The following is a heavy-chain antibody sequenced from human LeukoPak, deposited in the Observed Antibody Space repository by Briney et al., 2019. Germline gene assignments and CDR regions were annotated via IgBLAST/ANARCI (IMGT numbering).Heavy chain of an antibody. CDR2: IYYSGST. Sequence: SETLSLTCTVSGGSISSYYWSWIRQPPGKGPEWIGYIYYSGSTNYNPSLKSRVTISVDTSKNQFSLKLSSVTAADTAVYYCARGGGWLRYTNFDYWGQGTLVTVSS. V-gene: IGHV4-59*01. D-gene: IGHD5-12*01. CDR3: ARGGGWLRYTNFDY. J-gene: IGHJ4*02. CDR1: GGSISSYY.